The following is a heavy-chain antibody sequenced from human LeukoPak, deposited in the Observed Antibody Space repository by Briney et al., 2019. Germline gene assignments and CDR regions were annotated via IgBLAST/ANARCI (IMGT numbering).Heavy chain of an antibody. Sequence: SVEVSCKASGGTFSSYAISWVRQAPGQGLEWMGGIIPIFGTANYAQKFQGRVTITTDESTSTAYMELSSLRSEDTAVYYCARDLAHYYGSGSYSPPGYYYYYMDVWGKGTTVTVSS. CDR2: IIPIFGTA. CDR1: GGTFSSYA. D-gene: IGHD3-10*01. J-gene: IGHJ6*03. CDR3: ARDLAHYYGSGSYSPPGYYYYYMDV. V-gene: IGHV1-69*05.